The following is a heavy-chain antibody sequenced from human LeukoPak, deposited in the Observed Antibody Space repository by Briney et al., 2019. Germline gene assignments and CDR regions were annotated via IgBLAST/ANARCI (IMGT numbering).Heavy chain of an antibody. J-gene: IGHJ4*02. CDR1: GFTFSSYA. CDR2: ISGGGGST. V-gene: IGHV3-23*01. Sequence: PGGSLRLSCAASGFTFSSYAMSWVRQAPGKGLEWVSSISGGGGSTYYADSVKGRFTISRDNSKNTLYLQMNSLRAEDTAVYYCAKEPEDYYGSGSSPYYFDYWGQGTLVTVSS. D-gene: IGHD3-10*01. CDR3: AKEPEDYYGSGSSPYYFDY.